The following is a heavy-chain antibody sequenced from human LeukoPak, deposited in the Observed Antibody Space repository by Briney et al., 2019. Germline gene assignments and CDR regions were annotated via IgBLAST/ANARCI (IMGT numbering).Heavy chain of an antibody. Sequence: GGSLRLSCAASGFTFSDYYMSWIRQAPGKGLEWVSYISSSGSTIYYADSVKGRFTISRDNSKNTLYLQMNSLRAEDTAVYYCAGAYYDYLWGSYRSNPLFDYWGQGTLVTVSS. V-gene: IGHV3-11*01. CDR2: ISSSGSTI. CDR3: AGAYYDYLWGSYRSNPLFDY. J-gene: IGHJ4*02. CDR1: GFTFSDYY. D-gene: IGHD3-16*02.